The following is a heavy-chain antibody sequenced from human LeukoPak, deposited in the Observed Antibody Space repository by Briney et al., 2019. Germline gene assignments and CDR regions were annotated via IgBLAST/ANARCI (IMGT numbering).Heavy chain of an antibody. V-gene: IGHV3-74*01. D-gene: IGHD6-13*01. CDR1: GFTFSTYW. Sequence: GGSLRLSCAASGFTFSTYWMHWDRQAPGKGLVWVSRIIGDGTSTDYADSVKGRFIISRDNAKNTVYLQMNSLRAEDTAVYYCARDLHIAAADYWGQGTLVTVSS. CDR2: IIGDGTST. CDR3: ARDLHIAAADY. J-gene: IGHJ4*02.